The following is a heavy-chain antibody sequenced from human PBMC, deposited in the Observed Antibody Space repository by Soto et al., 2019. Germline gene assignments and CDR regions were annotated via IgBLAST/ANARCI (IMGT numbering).Heavy chain of an antibody. Sequence: GGSLRLSCAASGFTFGTDWMSWVRRAPGKGLEWVAPIITEGSEKKYVDSVKGRFTICRDNAKNSLYLQMQSLRAEDTAMYYCARDGVGYCRSRSCDRDRPQYHFGMDVWGQGTTVTVSS. CDR2: IITEGSEK. CDR3: ARDGVGYCRSRSCDRDRPQYHFGMDV. CDR1: GFTFGTDW. D-gene: IGHD2-2*02. J-gene: IGHJ6*02. V-gene: IGHV3-7*01.